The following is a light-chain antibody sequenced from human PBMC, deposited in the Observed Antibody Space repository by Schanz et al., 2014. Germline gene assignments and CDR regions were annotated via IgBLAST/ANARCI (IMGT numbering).Light chain of an antibody. J-gene: IGLJ3*02. V-gene: IGLV1-40*01. CDR3: QSYDSTVSGWV. CDR2: GNS. CDR1: SSNIGAGYD. Sequence: QSVLTQSPSVSGAPGQRVTISCTGSSSNIGAGYDVHWYQQLPGTAPKLLIYGNSNRPSGVPDRFSGSKSGISASLAITGLQAEDEGEYYCQSYDSTVSGWVFGGGTKLTVL.